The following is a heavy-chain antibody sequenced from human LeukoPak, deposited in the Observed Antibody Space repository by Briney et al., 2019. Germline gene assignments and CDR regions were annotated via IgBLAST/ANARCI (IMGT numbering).Heavy chain of an antibody. V-gene: IGHV1-18*01. CDR1: GYTFTSYG. J-gene: IGHJ5*02. D-gene: IGHD6-19*01. Sequence: GASVKVSCKASGYTFTSYGISWVRQAPGQGLEWMGWISAYNGNTNYAQKLQGRVTMTTDTSTSTAYMELRSLRSDDTAVYYCARGYSSGWYPEWFDPWGQGTLVTVSS. CDR2: ISAYNGNT. CDR3: ARGYSSGWYPEWFDP.